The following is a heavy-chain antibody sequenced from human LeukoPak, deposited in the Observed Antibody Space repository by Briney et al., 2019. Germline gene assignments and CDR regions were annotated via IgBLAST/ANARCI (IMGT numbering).Heavy chain of an antibody. D-gene: IGHD3-10*01. Sequence: PGGSLRLSCAASGFMFSTYWMTWVRQAPGKGLEWVANIKQDGSEKYYVDSVEGRFTISRNNAENSLYLQMSSLRAEDTAVYYCARVGGDSYGSGTYHRHSYYLGQGTLVTVSS. CDR1: GFMFSTYW. J-gene: IGHJ4*02. V-gene: IGHV3-7*01. CDR3: ARVGGDSYGSGTYHRHSYY. CDR2: IKQDGSEK.